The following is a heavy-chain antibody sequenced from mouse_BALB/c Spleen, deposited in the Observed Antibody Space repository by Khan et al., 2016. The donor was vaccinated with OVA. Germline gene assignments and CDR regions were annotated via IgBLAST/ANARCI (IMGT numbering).Heavy chain of an antibody. V-gene: IGHV5-17*02. Sequence: EVELVESGGGLVQPGGSRKLSYAASGFTFSTFGMHWVRQAPEKGLEWVAYISSGSSTIYYADTVKGRFTISRDSPKNTLFLHMTSLGSGDTAMYYGARANFDYWGQGTTLTVSS. J-gene: IGHJ2*01. CDR1: GFTFSTFG. CDR3: ARANFDY. CDR2: ISSGSSTI.